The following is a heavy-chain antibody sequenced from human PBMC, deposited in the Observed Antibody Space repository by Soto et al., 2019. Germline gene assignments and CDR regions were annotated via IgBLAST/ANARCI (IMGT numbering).Heavy chain of an antibody. CDR3: ARDNDRLQLGGNYYYVLDV. V-gene: IGHV1-69*12. D-gene: IGHD5-12*01. Sequence: QVQLVQSGAEMKEPGYSVKVSCKTSGGTFSSSAISWLRQAPAHGLAWMGGIIPLFRTPDYAKKFQGRVTLAADESTSTAYMELSSLRSEDTAVYYCARDNDRLQLGGNYYYVLDVWGQGTTITVS. CDR2: IIPLFRTP. CDR1: GGTFSSSA. J-gene: IGHJ6*02.